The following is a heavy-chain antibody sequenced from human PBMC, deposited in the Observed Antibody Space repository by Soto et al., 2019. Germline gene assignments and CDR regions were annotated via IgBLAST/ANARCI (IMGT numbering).Heavy chain of an antibody. Sequence: EVQLLESGGGLVEPGGSLRLSCAASGLSFSSYGMSWVRQAPGKGLEWVSGISGSATGTYYADSVKGRFTISRDNSMNTLYLQMNSLGSEDTALYYCAKELIEGGSYYGVVDHWGQGTLVTVSS. CDR1: GLSFSSYG. V-gene: IGHV3-23*01. D-gene: IGHD1-26*01. CDR3: AKELIEGGSYYGVVDH. J-gene: IGHJ4*02. CDR2: ISGSATGT.